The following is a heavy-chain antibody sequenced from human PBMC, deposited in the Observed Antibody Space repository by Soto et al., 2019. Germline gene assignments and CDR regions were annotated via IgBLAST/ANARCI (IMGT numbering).Heavy chain of an antibody. J-gene: IGHJ4*02. CDR3: ARGEAARPGYFDY. V-gene: IGHV3-74*01. CDR1: GFTFSSYW. D-gene: IGHD6-6*01. CDR2: INSDGSST. Sequence: LRLSCAASGFTFSSYWMHWVRQAPGKGLVWVSRINSDGSSTSYADSVKGRFTISRDNAKNTLYLQMNSLRAEDTAVYYCARGEAARPGYFDYWGQGTLVTVS.